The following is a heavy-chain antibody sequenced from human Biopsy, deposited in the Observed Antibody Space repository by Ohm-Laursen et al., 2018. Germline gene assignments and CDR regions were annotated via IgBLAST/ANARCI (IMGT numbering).Heavy chain of an antibody. D-gene: IGHD3-16*01. V-gene: IGHV3-9*01. Sequence: SLRLSCAASGFNFDDYAMHWIRQGPGKGLEWVAGLTWNSGTIAYAGSVRGRFTISRDNAKNSLYLQMNNLTSEDTALYYCVRSLRNYDFLDSWGQGTLVNVSS. J-gene: IGHJ4*02. CDR2: LTWNSGTI. CDR3: VRSLRNYDFLDS. CDR1: GFNFDDYA.